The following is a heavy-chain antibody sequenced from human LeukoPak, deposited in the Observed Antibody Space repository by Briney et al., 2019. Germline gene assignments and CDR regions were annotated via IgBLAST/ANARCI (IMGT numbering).Heavy chain of an antibody. D-gene: IGHD6-19*01. CDR2: ITWDSGTT. CDR1: GFTFDDYT. Sequence: PGGSLRLSCAASGFTFDDYTMHWVRQAPGKSLEWVSLITWDSGTTYYKDSVKGRFTISRDNSKNSLYLQMNSLRTEDTALYYCAKGYSSGWYPFDYWGREPWSPSPQ. J-gene: IGHJ4*02. V-gene: IGHV3-43*01. CDR3: AKGYSSGWYPFDY.